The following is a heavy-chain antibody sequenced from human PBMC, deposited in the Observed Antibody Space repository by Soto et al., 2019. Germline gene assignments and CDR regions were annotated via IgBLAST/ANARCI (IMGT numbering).Heavy chain of an antibody. Sequence: PGGSLRLSCSASGFTFSSYAMHWVRQAPGKGLEYVSAISSNGGSTYYADSVKGRFTISRDNSKNTLYLQMSSLRAEDTAVYYSAKDPRGWWYRGPVRDWGVGTLVAVSS. CDR1: GFTFSSYA. J-gene: IGHJ4*02. V-gene: IGHV3-64D*06. D-gene: IGHD2-15*01. CDR3: AKDPRGWWYRGPVRD. CDR2: ISSNGGST.